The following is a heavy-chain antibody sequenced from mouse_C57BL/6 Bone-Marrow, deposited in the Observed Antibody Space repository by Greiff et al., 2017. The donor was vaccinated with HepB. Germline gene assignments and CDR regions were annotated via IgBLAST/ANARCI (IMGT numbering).Heavy chain of an antibody. CDR3: ARREASTMVREGFAY. V-gene: IGHV1-42*01. J-gene: IGHJ3*01. Sequence: EVQLQQSGPELVKPGASVKISCKASGYSFTGYYMNWVKQSPEKSLEWIGEINPSTGGTTYNQKFKAKATLTVDKSSSTAYMQLKSLTSEDSAVYYCARREASTMVREGFAYWGQGTLVTVSA. CDR2: INPSTGGT. CDR1: GYSFTGYY. D-gene: IGHD2-2*01.